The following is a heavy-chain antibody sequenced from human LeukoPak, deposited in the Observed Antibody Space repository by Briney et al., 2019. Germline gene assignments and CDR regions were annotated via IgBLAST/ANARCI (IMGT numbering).Heavy chain of an antibody. Sequence: GGSLRLSCAASGFTFSSYAMSWVRQAPGKGLEWVSAISGSGGSTYYADSVKGRFTISRDNSKNTLYLQMNSLRSDDTAVYYCARAEGWDSYGSGSGYWGQGTLVTVSS. J-gene: IGHJ4*02. CDR2: ISGSGGST. D-gene: IGHD3-10*01. CDR1: GFTFSSYA. V-gene: IGHV3-23*01. CDR3: ARAEGWDSYGSGSGY.